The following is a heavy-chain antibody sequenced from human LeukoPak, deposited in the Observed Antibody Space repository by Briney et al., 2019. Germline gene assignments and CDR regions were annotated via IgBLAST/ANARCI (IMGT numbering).Heavy chain of an antibody. J-gene: IGHJ3*02. CDR1: GGSISSSSYY. CDR3: ARIVGITMIVVVFDAFDI. CDR2: IYYSGST. V-gene: IGHV4-39*07. D-gene: IGHD3-22*01. Sequence: SPSETLSLTCTVSGGSISSSSYYWGWIRQPPGKGLEWIGSIYYSGSTYYNPSLKSRVTISVDTSKNQFSLKLSSVTAADTAVYYCARIVGITMIVVVFDAFDIWGQGTMVTVSS.